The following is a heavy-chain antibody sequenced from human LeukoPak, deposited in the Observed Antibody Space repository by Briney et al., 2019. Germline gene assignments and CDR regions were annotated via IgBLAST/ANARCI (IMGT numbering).Heavy chain of an antibody. CDR3: AREFYGLGSFVDY. CDR2: ITSSSSFI. J-gene: IGHJ4*02. D-gene: IGHD3-10*01. CDR1: GFTFSNYN. Sequence: PGGSLRLSCAVSGFTFSNYNMNWVRQAPGKGLEWVSSITSSSSFIYYADSVKGRFTISRDNAKNSLYLQMNSLRVEDTAVYYCAREFYGLGSFVDYWGQGTLVTVSS. V-gene: IGHV3-21*01.